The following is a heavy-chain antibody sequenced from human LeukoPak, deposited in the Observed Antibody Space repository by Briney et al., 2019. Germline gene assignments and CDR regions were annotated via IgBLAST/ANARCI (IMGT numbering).Heavy chain of an antibody. Sequence: PGGSLRLSCAASGFTFSNSAMHWVRQASGKGLEWVGRIRSKANSYATAYAASVNGRFTISRDNAKTSLYLQMNSLRAEDTAVYYCARELRMELTTVTSCDYWGRGTLVTVSS. V-gene: IGHV3-73*01. CDR3: ARELRMELTTVTSCDY. CDR1: GFTFSNSA. J-gene: IGHJ4*02. CDR2: IRSKANSYAT. D-gene: IGHD4-17*01.